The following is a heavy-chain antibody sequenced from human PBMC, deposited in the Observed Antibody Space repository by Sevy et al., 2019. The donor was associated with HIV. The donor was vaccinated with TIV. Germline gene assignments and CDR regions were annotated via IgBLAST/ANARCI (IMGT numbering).Heavy chain of an antibody. J-gene: IGHJ4*02. CDR2: ISYDGSNK. D-gene: IGHD6-19*01. V-gene: IGHV3-30*18. CDR1: GFTFSSYG. Sequence: GGSLRLSCAASGFTFSSYGMHWVRQAPGKGLKWVAVISYDGSNKYYADSVKGRFTISRDNSKNTLYLQMNSLRAEDTAVYYCAKDRGWRIAVAGTRVRSDYWGQGTLVTVSS. CDR3: AKDRGWRIAVAGTRVRSDY.